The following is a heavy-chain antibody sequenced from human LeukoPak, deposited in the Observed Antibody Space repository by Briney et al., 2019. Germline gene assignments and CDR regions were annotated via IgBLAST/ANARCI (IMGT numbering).Heavy chain of an antibody. V-gene: IGHV7-4-1*02. J-gene: IGHJ6*02. CDR1: GYTFTSYA. Sequence: ASVKVSCKASGYTFTSYAMNWVRQAPGQGLEWMGWINTNTGNSTYAQGFTGRFVFSLDTSVSTAYLQISSLKAEDTAVYYCARAPLYYDFWSGYSLHTDGMDVWGQGTTVTVSS. D-gene: IGHD3-3*01. CDR2: INTNTGNS. CDR3: ARAPLYYDFWSGYSLHTDGMDV.